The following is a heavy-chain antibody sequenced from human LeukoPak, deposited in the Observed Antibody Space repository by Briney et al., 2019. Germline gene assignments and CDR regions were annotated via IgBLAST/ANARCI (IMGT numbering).Heavy chain of an antibody. CDR2: ISPSGGSI. J-gene: IGHJ4*02. Sequence: ASVKVSCKAFGYTFTSNYMHWVRQAPGQGPEWMGVISPSGGSITYAQKFQGRVTMTRDTSTSTVYMELSSLRSEDTAVYYCARSSATVVTRGFDYWGQGTLVTVSS. D-gene: IGHD4-23*01. V-gene: IGHV1-46*01. CDR3: ARSSATVVTRGFDY. CDR1: GYTFTSNY.